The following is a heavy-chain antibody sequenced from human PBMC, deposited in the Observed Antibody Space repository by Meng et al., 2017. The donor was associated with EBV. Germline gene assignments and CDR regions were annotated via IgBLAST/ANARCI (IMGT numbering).Heavy chain of an antibody. CDR2: IIPLFHTT. CDR1: EGILRSFA. D-gene: IGHD4-17*01. Sequence: QWQLVRFGDAATQPGALVKVSCKTSEGILRSFAISWVRQAPGQGLEWMGGIIPLFHTTNYAQKFQGRLHIIADESSATTYMELSSLRSEDTAIYYCASAEHYGDYVFEYWGQGTLVTVSS. J-gene: IGHJ4*02. V-gene: IGHV1-69*01. CDR3: ASAEHYGDYVFEY.